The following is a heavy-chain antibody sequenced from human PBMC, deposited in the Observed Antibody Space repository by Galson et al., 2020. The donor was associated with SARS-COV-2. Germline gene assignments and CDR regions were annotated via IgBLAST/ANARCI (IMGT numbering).Heavy chain of an antibody. CDR1: GISISSGSNS. Sequence: SETLSLTCAVSGISISSGSNSWNRIRQPPGKGLVWIVHISHSGGTYYNPSLKSRVTISGDRTKHQFSLRLSSGTAADTAVYYCARLHYGEYAPEAFDIWGPGTRVTVAS. J-gene: IGHJ3*02. CDR2: ISHSGGT. D-gene: IGHD4-17*01. V-gene: IGHV4-30-2*01. CDR3: ARLHYGEYAPEAFDI.